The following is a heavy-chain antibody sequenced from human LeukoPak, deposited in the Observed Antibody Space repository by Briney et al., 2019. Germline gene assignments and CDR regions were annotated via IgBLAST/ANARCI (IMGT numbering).Heavy chain of an antibody. CDR2: IYYSGST. D-gene: IGHD3-10*01. J-gene: IGHJ4*02. CDR3: ARRSGYYGSGSHFDY. CDR1: GGSISSSSYY. Sequence: SETLSLTCTVSGGSISSSSYYWGWIRQPPGKGLEWIGSIYYSGSTYYNPSLKSRVTISVDTSKNQFSLKLSSVTAADTAVYYCARRSGYYGSGSHFDYWGQGTLVTVSS. V-gene: IGHV4-39*01.